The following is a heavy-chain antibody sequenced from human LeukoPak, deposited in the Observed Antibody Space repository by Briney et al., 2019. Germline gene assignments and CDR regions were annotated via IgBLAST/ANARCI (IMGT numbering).Heavy chain of an antibody. J-gene: IGHJ4*02. D-gene: IGHD3-22*01. CDR3: ARGSLFGSSGYYRRPIDY. CDR1: GGSFSGYY. V-gene: IGHV4-34*01. Sequence: SETLSLTCAVYGGSFSGYYWSWIRQPPGRGLEWIGEINHSGSTNYNPSLKSRVTISVDTSKNQFSLKLSSVTAADTAVYYCARGSLFGSSGYYRRPIDYWGQGTLVTVSS. CDR2: INHSGST.